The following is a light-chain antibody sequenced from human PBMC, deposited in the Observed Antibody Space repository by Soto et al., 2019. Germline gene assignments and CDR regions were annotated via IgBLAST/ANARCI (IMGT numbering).Light chain of an antibody. CDR3: QQYSNSLYT. V-gene: IGKV3-20*01. CDR1: QSVSNNY. CDR2: VVS. J-gene: IGKJ2*01. Sequence: EIVLTQSPGTLYLSPGERATISCRASQSVSNNYLAWYQQKPGQAPRLLISVVSSRATGIPDRFSGSGSGTDFTLTISRREPEDFAVYYCQQYSNSLYTFGQGTKLEIK.